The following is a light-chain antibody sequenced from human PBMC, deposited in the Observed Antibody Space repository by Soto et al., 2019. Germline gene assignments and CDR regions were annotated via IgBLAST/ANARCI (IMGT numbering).Light chain of an antibody. CDR2: GAS. CDR1: QSVSRK. V-gene: IGKV3D-15*01. Sequence: EFVLTQSPGTLSLSPGERVTLSCRASQSVSRKLVWYQQKPGQAPRLLIYGASTRATGIPERFSGSGSGTEFTLTISSLQSEDSAVYYCQQYEDWPPITFGQGTRLEIK. J-gene: IGKJ5*01. CDR3: QQYEDWPPIT.